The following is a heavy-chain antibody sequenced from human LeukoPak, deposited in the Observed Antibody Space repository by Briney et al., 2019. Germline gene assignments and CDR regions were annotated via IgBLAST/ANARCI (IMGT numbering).Heavy chain of an antibody. D-gene: IGHD3-22*01. Sequence: GGSLRLSCAASGFTFSSSSMDWVRQAPGKELEWVSSISSISRYIYYADSVKGRFTISRDNAKNSLYLQMNSLRAEDTAVYYCARDLGQYYDTSDNWFDPWGQGTLVTVSS. CDR2: ISSISRYI. CDR3: ARDLGQYYDTSDNWFDP. J-gene: IGHJ5*02. V-gene: IGHV3-21*01. CDR1: GFTFSSSS.